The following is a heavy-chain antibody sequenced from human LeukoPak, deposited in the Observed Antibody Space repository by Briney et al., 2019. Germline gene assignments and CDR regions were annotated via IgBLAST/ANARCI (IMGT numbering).Heavy chain of an antibody. J-gene: IGHJ4*02. CDR3: AKESAGGGYFDY. Sequence: PGGSLRLSCAASGFTFDDYTMHWVRQAPGKGLEWVSLISWDGGSTYYADSVKGRFTISRDNSKNSLYLQMNSLRTEDTALYYCAKESAGGGYFDYWGQGTLVTVSS. D-gene: IGHD1-14*01. CDR2: ISWDGGST. CDR1: GFTFDDYT. V-gene: IGHV3-43*01.